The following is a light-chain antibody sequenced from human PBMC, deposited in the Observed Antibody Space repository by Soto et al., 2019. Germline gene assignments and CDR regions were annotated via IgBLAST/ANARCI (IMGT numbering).Light chain of an antibody. J-gene: IGKJ5*01. V-gene: IGKV3-11*01. CDR1: QSVSSY. Sequence: EIVLTQSPATLALSPGERATLSCRASQSVSSYLAWYQQKPGQAPRLLISDASNRAPGIPVRFSGSGFGTDFTLTISSLEAEDSAVYYCQQRSKWPPEVTFGQGTRLEIK. CDR2: DAS. CDR3: QQRSKWPPEVT.